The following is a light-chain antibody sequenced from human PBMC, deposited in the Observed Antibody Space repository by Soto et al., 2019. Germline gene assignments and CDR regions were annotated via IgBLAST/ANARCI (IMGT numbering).Light chain of an antibody. CDR2: EVS. V-gene: IGLV2-14*03. J-gene: IGLJ1*01. CDR1: SIDVGAYDY. Sequence: QSVLTQPASVSGSPGQSITISCTGTSIDVGAYDYVSWYQQHPDKAPKLMIYEVSNRPSGVSNRFSGSKSVNTATLTISGLQAEDEADYYCSSYTSSSTRVFGTGTKVT. CDR3: SSYTSSSTRV.